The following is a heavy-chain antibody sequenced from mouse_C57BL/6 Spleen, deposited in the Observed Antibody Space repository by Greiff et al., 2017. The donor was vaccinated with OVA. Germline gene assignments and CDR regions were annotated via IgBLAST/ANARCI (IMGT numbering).Heavy chain of an antibody. J-gene: IGHJ2*01. Sequence: DVHLVESGGGLVKPGGSLKLSCAASGFTFSDYGMHWVRQAPEKGLEWVAYISSGSSTIYYADTVKGRFTISRDNAKNTLFLQMTSLRSEDTAMYYCARPGTGGYFDYWGQGTTLTVSS. CDR2: ISSGSSTI. V-gene: IGHV5-17*01. CDR3: ARPGTGGYFDY. CDR1: GFTFSDYG.